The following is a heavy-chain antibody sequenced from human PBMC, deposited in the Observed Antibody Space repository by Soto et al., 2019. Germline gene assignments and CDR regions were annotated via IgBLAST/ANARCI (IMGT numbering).Heavy chain of an antibody. CDR3: ARAGYYDSSGYWHDAFDI. Sequence: GGSLRLACSASGFTVSSNYMSWVRQAPGKGLEWVSVIYSGGSTYYADSVKGRFTISRDNSKNTLYLQMNSLRAEDTAVYYCARAGYYDSSGYWHDAFDIWGQGTMVTVSS. D-gene: IGHD3-22*01. CDR2: IYSGGST. CDR1: GFTVSSNY. J-gene: IGHJ3*02. V-gene: IGHV3-53*01.